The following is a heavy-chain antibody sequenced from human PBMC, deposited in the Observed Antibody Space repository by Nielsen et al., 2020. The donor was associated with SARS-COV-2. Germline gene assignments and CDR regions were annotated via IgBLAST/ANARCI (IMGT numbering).Heavy chain of an antibody. V-gene: IGHV4-31*02. J-gene: IGHJ6*03. CDR3: AKNKYYYYYMDV. Sequence: SCNVSGGSISSGGYYWSWIRQHPGKGLEWIGYIYYSGSTYYNPSLKSRVTISVDTSKNQFSLKLSSVTAADTAVYYCAKNKYYYYYMDVWGKGTTVTVSS. CDR1: GGSISSGGYY. CDR2: IYYSGST.